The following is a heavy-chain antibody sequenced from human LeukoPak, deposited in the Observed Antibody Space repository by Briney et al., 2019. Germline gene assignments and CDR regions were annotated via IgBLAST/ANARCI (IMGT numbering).Heavy chain of an antibody. CDR1: GFTFSSYG. Sequence: GGSLRLSCAASGFTFSSYGMHWVRQAPGKGLEWVANINQDGIEKYYVDSVKGRFTISRGNAKNSLFLQMNSLRVEDTAVYYCAREDYDILTGHSGFDFWGQGTLLTVSS. J-gene: IGHJ4*02. D-gene: IGHD3-9*01. V-gene: IGHV3-7*01. CDR3: AREDYDILTGHSGFDF. CDR2: INQDGIEK.